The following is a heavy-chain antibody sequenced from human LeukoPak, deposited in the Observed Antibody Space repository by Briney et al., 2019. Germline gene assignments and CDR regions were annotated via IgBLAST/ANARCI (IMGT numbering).Heavy chain of an antibody. D-gene: IGHD2-2*01. J-gene: IGHJ6*04. CDR1: GGTFSNYA. CDR2: IIPIFGTA. CDR3: ARNAVPDRPFSGMDV. Sequence: SVKVSCKASGGTFSNYAISWVRQAPGQGLEGMGRIIPIFGTANYAQKFQGRVTITADESTSTAYMELSSLRSEDTAVYYCARNAVPDRPFSGMDVWGKGTTVTVSS. V-gene: IGHV1-69*13.